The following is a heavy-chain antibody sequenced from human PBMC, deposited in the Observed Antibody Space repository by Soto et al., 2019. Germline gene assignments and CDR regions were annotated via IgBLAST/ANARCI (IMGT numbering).Heavy chain of an antibody. J-gene: IGHJ6*02. CDR2: ISWNSGSI. V-gene: IGHV3-9*01. D-gene: IGHD2-2*01. Sequence: EVQLVESGGGLVQPGRSLRLSCAASGFTFDDYAMHWVRQAPGKGLEWVSGISWNSGSIGYADSVKGRFTISRDNAKNPLYLQMNSLRAEYTALYYCAKDIYAGDYGMDVWGQGTTVTVSS. CDR3: AKDIYAGDYGMDV. CDR1: GFTFDDYA.